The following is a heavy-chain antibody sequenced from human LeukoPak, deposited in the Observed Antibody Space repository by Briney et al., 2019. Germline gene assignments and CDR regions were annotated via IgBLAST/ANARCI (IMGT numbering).Heavy chain of an antibody. D-gene: IGHD6-19*01. CDR1: GFTFSSYS. J-gene: IGHJ6*03. CDR3: AREPGEQWLVRGNYYMDV. Sequence: GGSLRLSCAASGFTFSSYSMNWVRQAPGKGLEWVSYISSSSSTIYYADSVKGRFTISRDNAKNSLYLQMNSLRAEDTAVYYCAREPGEQWLVRGNYYMDVWGKGTTVTVSS. CDR2: ISSSSSTI. V-gene: IGHV3-48*01.